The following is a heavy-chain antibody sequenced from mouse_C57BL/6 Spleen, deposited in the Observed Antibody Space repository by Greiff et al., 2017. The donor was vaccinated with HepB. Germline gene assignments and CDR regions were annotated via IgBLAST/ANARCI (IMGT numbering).Heavy chain of an antibody. CDR3: ARRGLGRGYYFDY. V-gene: IGHV1-69*01. J-gene: IGHJ2*01. D-gene: IGHD4-1*01. CDR1: GYTFTSYW. CDR2: IDPSDSYT. Sequence: QVQLQQPGAELVMPGASVKLSCKASGYTFTSYWMHWVKQRPGQGLEWIGEIDPSDSYTNYNQKFKGKSTLTVDKSSSTAYVQLSSLTSEDSAVYYCARRGLGRGYYFDYWGQGTTLTVSS.